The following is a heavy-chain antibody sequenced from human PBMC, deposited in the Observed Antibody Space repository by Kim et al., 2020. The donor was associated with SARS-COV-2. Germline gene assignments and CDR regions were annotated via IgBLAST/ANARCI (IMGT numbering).Heavy chain of an antibody. J-gene: IGHJ6*02. Sequence: TGYADSVKGRFTISRDIAESSLYLQMNSLRTEDTALYVCVKDILAGGTDVWGQGTTVTVSS. CDR3: VKDILAGGTDV. D-gene: IGHD6-25*01. V-gene: IGHV3-9*01. CDR2: T.